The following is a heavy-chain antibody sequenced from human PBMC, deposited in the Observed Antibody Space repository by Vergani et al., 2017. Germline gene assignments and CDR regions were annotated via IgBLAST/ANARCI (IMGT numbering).Heavy chain of an antibody. J-gene: IGHJ3*02. CDR1: GGSISSYY. CDR2: IYYSGST. CDR3: AREPGIAAAGDAFDI. Sequence: QVQLQESGPGLVKPSETLSLTCTVSGGSISSYYWSWIRQPPGKGLEWIGYIYYSGSTNSNPSLKSRVTISVDTSKNQFSLKLSSVTAADTAVYYCAREPGIAAAGDAFDIWGQGTMVTVSS. V-gene: IGHV4-59*08. D-gene: IGHD6-13*01.